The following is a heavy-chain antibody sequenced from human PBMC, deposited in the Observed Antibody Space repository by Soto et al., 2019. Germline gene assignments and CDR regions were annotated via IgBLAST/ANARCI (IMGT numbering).Heavy chain of an antibody. CDR1: GFTFSNAW. D-gene: IGHD3-22*01. CDR2: IKSETDGGTT. Sequence: GGSLRLSCAASGFTFSNAWMSWVRQAPGKGLEWVGRIKSETDGGTTDYAAPVKGRFTISIDELNNTLYLQMNSLKTEDTAVYYCTTEIDYYDSSGYYPDPGYFQHWGQGTLVTVSS. CDR3: TTEIDYYDSSGYYPDPGYFQH. J-gene: IGHJ1*01. V-gene: IGHV3-15*01.